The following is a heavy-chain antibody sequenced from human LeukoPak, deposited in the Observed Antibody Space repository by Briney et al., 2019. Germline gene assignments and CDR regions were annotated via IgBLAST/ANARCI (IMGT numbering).Heavy chain of an antibody. D-gene: IGHD3-9*01. CDR2: IYYSGST. J-gene: IGHJ5*02. V-gene: IGHV4-31*03. CDR1: GGSISSGGYY. Sequence: PSQTLSLTCTVSGGSISSGGYYWSWIRHHPGKGLEWIGYIYYSGSTYYNPSLKSRVTISVDTSKNQFSLKLSSVPAADTAVYYCARVPANYDILTGYYSRWFDPWGQGTLVTVSS. CDR3: ARVPANYDILTGYYSRWFDP.